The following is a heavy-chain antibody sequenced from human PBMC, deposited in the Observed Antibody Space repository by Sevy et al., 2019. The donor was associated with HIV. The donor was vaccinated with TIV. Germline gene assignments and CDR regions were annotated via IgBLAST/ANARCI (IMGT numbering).Heavy chain of an antibody. J-gene: IGHJ3*02. V-gene: IGHV1-2*02. CDR2: ISPNSGGT. D-gene: IGHD5-18*01. CDR3: ARDKTDGGYSYGWCFDI. Sequence: ASVKVSCKASGYTFTGYYMHWVRQAPGQGLEWMGWISPNSGGTNYAQKFQGRVTMTRDTSISTAYMELSRLRSDDTAVYYCARDKTDGGYSYGWCFDIWGQGTMVTVSS. CDR1: GYTFTGYY.